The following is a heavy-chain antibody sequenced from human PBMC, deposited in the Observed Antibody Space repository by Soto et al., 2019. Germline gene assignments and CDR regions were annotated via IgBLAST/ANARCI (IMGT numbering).Heavy chain of an antibody. Sequence: QVQLQESGPGLVKPSQTLSLTCTVSGGSISSGGYYWSWIRQHPGKGLEWIGYIYYSGSTYYNPSLKSRITISVDTSKNQFSLKLSSVTAADTAVYYCARNSVVVVTAIDYWGQGTLVTVSS. CDR3: ARNSVVVVTAIDY. J-gene: IGHJ4*02. D-gene: IGHD2-21*02. CDR2: IYYSGST. V-gene: IGHV4-31*03. CDR1: GGSISSGGYY.